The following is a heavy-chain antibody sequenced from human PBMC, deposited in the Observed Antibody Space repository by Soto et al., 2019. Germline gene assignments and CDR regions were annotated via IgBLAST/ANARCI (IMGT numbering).Heavy chain of an antibody. J-gene: IGHJ5*02. V-gene: IGHV4-59*01. CDR1: GGSISSYY. D-gene: IGHD2-21*02. CDR3: GRDTANNWFDP. CDR2: IYYSGST. Sequence: SETLSLTCTVSGGSISSYYWSWIRQPPGKGLEWIGYIYYSGSTNYNPSLKSRVTISVDTSKNQFSLKLSSVTAADTAGYYGGRDTANNWFDPWGQGTLVTVSS.